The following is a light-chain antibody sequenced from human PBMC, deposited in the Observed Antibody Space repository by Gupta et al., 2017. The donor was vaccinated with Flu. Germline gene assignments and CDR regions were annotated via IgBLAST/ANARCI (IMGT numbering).Light chain of an antibody. J-gene: IGKJ5*01. CDR1: HSISSY. CDR2: AAS. V-gene: IGKV1-39*01. CDR3: QQSYSTPIT. Sequence: PSSLSASVGDRVTITCRASHSISSYLNRYQQKPVKAPKLLIYAASSVQSGVPSRFSGSGSGTDFTLTISRLQPEDFATYYCQQSYSTPITFGQGTRLEIK.